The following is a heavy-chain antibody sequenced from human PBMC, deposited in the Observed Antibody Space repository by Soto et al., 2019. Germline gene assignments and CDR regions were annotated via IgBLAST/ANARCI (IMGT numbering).Heavy chain of an antibody. V-gene: IGHV4-34*01. Sequence: SETLSLTCAVYGGSFSGYYWSWIRQPPGKGLEWIGEINHSGSTNYNPSLKSRVTISVDTSKNQFSLKLSSVTAADTAVYYCARGGGSGGIRDYYYYMDVWGKGTTVTVSS. J-gene: IGHJ6*03. D-gene: IGHD2-15*01. CDR2: INHSGST. CDR3: ARGGGSGGIRDYYYYMDV. CDR1: GGSFSGYY.